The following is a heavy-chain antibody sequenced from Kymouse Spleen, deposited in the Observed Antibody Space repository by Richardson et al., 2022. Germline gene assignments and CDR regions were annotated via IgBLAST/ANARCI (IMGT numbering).Heavy chain of an antibody. Sequence: QVQLQQWGAGLLKPSETLSLTCAVYGGSFSGYYWSWIRQPPGKGLEWIGEINHSGSTNYNPSLKSRVTISVDTSKNQFSLKLSSVTAADTAVYYCARDYGSGSYGHWFDPWGQGTLVTVSS. CDR3: ARDYGSGSYGHWFDP. CDR2: INHSGST. CDR1: GGSFSGYY. D-gene: IGHD3-10*01. J-gene: IGHJ5*02. V-gene: IGHV4-34*01.